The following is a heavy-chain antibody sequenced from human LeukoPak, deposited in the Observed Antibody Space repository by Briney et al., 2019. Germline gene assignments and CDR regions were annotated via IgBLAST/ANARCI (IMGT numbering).Heavy chain of an antibody. CDR1: GFTFSSYA. D-gene: IGHD1-26*01. CDR3: AKDQEWELTHYFDY. CDR2: ISYDGSNK. Sequence: PGGSLRLSCAASGFTFSSYAMHWVRQAPGKGLEWVTIISYDGSNKYYADSVKGRFTISRDNSKNTLYLQMNSLRAEDTAVYYCAKDQEWELTHYFDYWGQGNLLTVSS. J-gene: IGHJ4*01. V-gene: IGHV3-30*14.